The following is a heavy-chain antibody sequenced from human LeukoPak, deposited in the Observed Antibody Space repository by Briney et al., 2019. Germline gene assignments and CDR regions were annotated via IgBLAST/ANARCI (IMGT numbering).Heavy chain of an antibody. CDR1: GFTFSSYS. CDR2: ISSNSSYI. CDR3: ARATASSGYYYEEGD. V-gene: IGHV3-21*01. J-gene: IGHJ4*02. D-gene: IGHD3-22*01. Sequence: GGSLRLSCAASGFTFSSYSMNWVRQAPGKGLEWVSSISSNSSYIYYADSVKGRFTISRDNAKNSLYLQMNSLRAEVTAVYYCARATASSGYYYEEGDWGQGTLVTVSS.